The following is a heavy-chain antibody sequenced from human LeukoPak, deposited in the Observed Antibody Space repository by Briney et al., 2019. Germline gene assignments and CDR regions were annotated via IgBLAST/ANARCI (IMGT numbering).Heavy chain of an antibody. J-gene: IGHJ4*02. CDR3: AKALSPLFAYYFDH. D-gene: IGHD2-21*01. CDR1: GFTFDDYA. Sequence: GRSLRLSYAASGFTFDDYAMHWVRQAPGKGLEWVSGISWNSGSIGYADSVKGRFTISRDNAKNSLYLQMNSLRAEDTALYYCAKALSPLFAYYFDHWGQGTLVTVSS. CDR2: ISWNSGSI. V-gene: IGHV3-9*01.